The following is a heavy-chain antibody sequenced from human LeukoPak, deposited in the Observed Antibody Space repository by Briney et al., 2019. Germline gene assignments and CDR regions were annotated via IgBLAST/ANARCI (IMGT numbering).Heavy chain of an antibody. CDR1: GYSFTSYW. Sequence: GESLKISCKGSGYSFTSYWIGWVRQMPGKGLEWMGTIYPGDSDTRYSPSFQGQVTISADKSISTAYLQWSSLKASDTAMYYCARITGATGTTAVSWYFDYWGQGTLVTVSS. CDR3: ARITGATGTTAVSWYFDY. V-gene: IGHV5-51*01. D-gene: IGHD1-1*01. J-gene: IGHJ4*02. CDR2: IYPGDSDT.